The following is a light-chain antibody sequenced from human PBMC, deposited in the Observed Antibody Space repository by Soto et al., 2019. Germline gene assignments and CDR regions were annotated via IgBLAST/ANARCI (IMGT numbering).Light chain of an antibody. CDR3: QQYNNWPRT. CDR1: QSVSSN. V-gene: IGKV3-15*01. Sequence: EIVMTQSPATLSVPPGERATLSCRASQSVSSNLAWYQQKPGQAPRLLIYGASTRATGIPARFSGSGSGTEFTLTISSLQSEDFAVXYCQQYNNWPRTFGQGTKVDIK. CDR2: GAS. J-gene: IGKJ1*01.